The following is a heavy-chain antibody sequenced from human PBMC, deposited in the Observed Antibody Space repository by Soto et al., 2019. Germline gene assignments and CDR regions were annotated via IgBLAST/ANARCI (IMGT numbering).Heavy chain of an antibody. J-gene: IGHJ4*02. CDR1: GFTFSSYG. Sequence: QVQLVESGGGVVQPGRSLRLSCAASGFTFSSYGMHWVRQAPGKGLEWVAVIWYDGSNKYYADSVKGRFTISRDNSKNTLYLQMNSMSAEDTALYYGARGGCSSTSCYPPPHYVDYWGQGTLVAVAS. V-gene: IGHV3-33*01. CDR3: ARGGCSSTSCYPPPHYVDY. D-gene: IGHD2-2*01. CDR2: IWYDGSNK.